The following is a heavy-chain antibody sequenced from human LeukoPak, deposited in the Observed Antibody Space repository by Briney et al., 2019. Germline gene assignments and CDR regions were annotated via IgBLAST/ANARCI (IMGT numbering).Heavy chain of an antibody. CDR3: ARDSVGAPADY. D-gene: IGHD1-26*01. CDR2: IYTSGST. V-gene: IGHV4-61*02. CDR1: GGSISSGSYY. J-gene: IGHJ4*02. Sequence: SETLSLTCTVSGGSISSGSYYWSWIRQPAGKGLEWIGRIYTSGSTNYNPSLKSRVTISVDTSKNQFSLKLSSVTAADTAVYYCARDSVGAPADYWGQGTLVTVSS.